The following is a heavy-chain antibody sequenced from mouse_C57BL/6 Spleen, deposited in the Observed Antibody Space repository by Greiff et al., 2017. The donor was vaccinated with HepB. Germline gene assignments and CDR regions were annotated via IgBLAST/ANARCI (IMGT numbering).Heavy chain of an antibody. V-gene: IGHV1-15*01. CDR3: TRSYYGNYVLFAY. D-gene: IGHD2-10*01. CDR1: GYTFTDYE. J-gene: IGHJ3*01. CDR2: IDPETGGT. Sequence: VQLQQSGAELVRPGSSVTLSCKASGYTFTDYEMHWVKQTPVHGLEWIGAIDPETGGTAYNQKFKGKAILTADKSSSTAYMELRSLTSEDSAVYYCTRSYYGNYVLFAYWGQGTLVTASA.